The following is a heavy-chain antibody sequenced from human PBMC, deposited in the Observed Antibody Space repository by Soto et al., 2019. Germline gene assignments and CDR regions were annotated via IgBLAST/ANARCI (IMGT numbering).Heavy chain of an antibody. J-gene: IGHJ3*02. CDR1: GYTFTSYG. Sequence: ASVKVSCKASGYTFTSYGISWVRQAPGQGLEWMGWISAYNGNTNDAQKLQGRVTMTPDTSTSTAYMELRSLRADDTAVYYCARVVAAAGTRIVDDAFDIWGQGTMVTVSS. D-gene: IGHD6-13*01. CDR2: ISAYNGNT. V-gene: IGHV1-18*01. CDR3: ARVVAAAGTRIVDDAFDI.